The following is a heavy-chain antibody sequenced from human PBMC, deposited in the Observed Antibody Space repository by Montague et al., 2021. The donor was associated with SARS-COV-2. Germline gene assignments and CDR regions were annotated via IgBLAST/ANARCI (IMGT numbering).Heavy chain of an antibody. D-gene: IGHD4-17*01. Sequence: PALVKPTQTLTLTCTFSGFSLNTSGMCVSWIRQPPGKALEWLALIDWDEDQYYSTSLKTRLTISKDTSKNQVVLTMTNMDPIDTATYYCVRSYGDYRDSYFDYRGQGTLVTVSS. CDR3: VRSYGDYRDSYFDY. J-gene: IGHJ4*02. V-gene: IGHV2-70*01. CDR1: GFSLNTSGMC. CDR2: IDWDEDQ.